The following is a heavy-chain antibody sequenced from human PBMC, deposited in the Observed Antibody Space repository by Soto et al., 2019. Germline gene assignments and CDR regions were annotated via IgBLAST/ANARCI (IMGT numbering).Heavy chain of an antibody. CDR2: ISSTTNYI. CDR1: GFTFTRYS. Sequence: GGSLRLSCAASGFTFTRYSMNWVRQAPGKGLEWVSSISSTTNYIYYGDSMMGRFTISRDNAKNSLYLEMNSLRAEDTAVYYCARESEDLTSNFDYWGQGTLVTVSS. V-gene: IGHV3-21*06. J-gene: IGHJ4*02. CDR3: ARESEDLTSNFDY.